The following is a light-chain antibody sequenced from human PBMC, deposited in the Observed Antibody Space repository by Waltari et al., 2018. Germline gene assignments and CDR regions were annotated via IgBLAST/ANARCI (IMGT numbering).Light chain of an antibody. CDR1: SNDVGSYNL. CDR3: CSYAGSRTDVV. CDR2: GVS. V-gene: IGLV2-23*02. J-gene: IGLJ2*01. Sequence: QSALTQPASVSGSPGQSITISCTGTSNDVGSYNLVSWYQQHPGKAPKLMIYGVSKRPSGVSNRFSRSKSGNTASLTISGLQAEDEADYYCCSYAGSRTDVVFGGGTKLTV.